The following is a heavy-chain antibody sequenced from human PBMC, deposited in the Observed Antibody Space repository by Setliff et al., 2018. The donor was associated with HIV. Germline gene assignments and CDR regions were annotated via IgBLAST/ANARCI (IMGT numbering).Heavy chain of an antibody. V-gene: IGHV3-48*03. CDR1: GFTFSIYG. CDR3: VGGAPDF. J-gene: IGHJ4*02. CDR2: ISSSGVPI. D-gene: IGHD1-26*01. Sequence: GESLKISCEASGFTFSIYGMNWVRQAPGKGLEWVAHISSSGVPIYYADSIKGRFTTSRDNAKNSLFLQMTRLRADDTAVYYCVGGAPDFWGQGVLVTVSS.